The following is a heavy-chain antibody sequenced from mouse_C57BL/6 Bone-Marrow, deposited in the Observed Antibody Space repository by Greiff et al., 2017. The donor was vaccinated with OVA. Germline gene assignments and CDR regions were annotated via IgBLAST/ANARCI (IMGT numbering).Heavy chain of an antibody. Sequence: EVQLVESGGGLVQPGGSMKLSCVASGFTFSNYGMNWVRQSPEKGLEWVAQIRLKADTYAKYYAESVKGRFTISRDDSKSSIYLQMNNLKAEDTEIYSSKEGDYYGNGAGDMDYWGQGTSVTVSS. D-gene: IGHD2-1*01. J-gene: IGHJ4*01. CDR1: GFTFSNYG. CDR3: KEGDYYGNGAGDMDY. V-gene: IGHV6-3*01. CDR2: IRLKADTYAK.